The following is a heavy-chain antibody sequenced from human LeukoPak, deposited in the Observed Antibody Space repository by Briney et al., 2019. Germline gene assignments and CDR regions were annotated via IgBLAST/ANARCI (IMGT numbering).Heavy chain of an antibody. CDR3: AKTREGGYSYGYDADY. Sequence: QAGGSLRLSCAASRFTFSSYGMHWVRQAPGKGLEWVAVISYDGSNKYYADSVKGRFTISRDNSKNTLYLQMNSLRAEDTAVYYCAKTREGGYSYGYDADYWGQGTLVTVSS. D-gene: IGHD5-18*01. J-gene: IGHJ4*02. V-gene: IGHV3-30*18. CDR2: ISYDGSNK. CDR1: RFTFSSYG.